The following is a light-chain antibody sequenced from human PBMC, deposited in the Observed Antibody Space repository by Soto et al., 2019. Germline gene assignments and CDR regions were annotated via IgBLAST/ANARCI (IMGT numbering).Light chain of an antibody. J-gene: IGKJ2*01. CDR1: QSVGSNY. Sequence: IVLTQSPGTLSLSPGERATLSCIASQSVGSNYLAWYQQKPGQAPRLLIYGTSSRATGIPDRFSGSGSGTDFTLTIRRLEPEDFAVYYCQHYGTSAYTFGRGTTLEIK. CDR2: GTS. CDR3: QHYGTSAYT. V-gene: IGKV3-20*01.